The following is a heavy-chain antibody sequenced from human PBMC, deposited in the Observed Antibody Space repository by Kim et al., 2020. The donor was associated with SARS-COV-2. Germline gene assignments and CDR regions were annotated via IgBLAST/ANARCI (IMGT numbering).Heavy chain of an antibody. CDR3: ASWEYGSGSMDV. CDR2: ISSSGSTI. Sequence: GGSLRLSCAASGFTFSSYEMNWVRQAPGKGLEWVSYISSSGSTIYYADSVKGRFTISRDNAKNSLYLQMNSLRAEDTAVYYCASWEYGSGSMDVWGQGTTVTVSS. J-gene: IGHJ6*02. V-gene: IGHV3-48*03. CDR1: GFTFSSYE. D-gene: IGHD3-10*01.